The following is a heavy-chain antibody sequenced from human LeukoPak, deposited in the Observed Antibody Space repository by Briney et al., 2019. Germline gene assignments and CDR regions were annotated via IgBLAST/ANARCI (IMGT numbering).Heavy chain of an antibody. Sequence: GGSLRLSCAVSGFTFSRNSMNWVRQAPGKGLEWVSSISTSSSYIYYSDSVKGRFTISRDNAKNSMYLQMNSLRAEDTAVYYCARCGGGNPRWFDPWGQGTLVTVSS. CDR2: ISTSSSYI. CDR3: ARCGGGNPRWFDP. J-gene: IGHJ5*02. CDR1: GFTFSRNS. D-gene: IGHD4-23*01. V-gene: IGHV3-21*01.